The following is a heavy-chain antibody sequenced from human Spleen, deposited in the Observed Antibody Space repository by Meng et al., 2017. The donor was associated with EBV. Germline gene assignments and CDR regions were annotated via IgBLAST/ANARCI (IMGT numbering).Heavy chain of an antibody. J-gene: IGHJ5*02. CDR2: IYWDDDK. CDR3: AHSNDPGGDWFDP. CDR1: GFSLSRNGEA. Sequence: QITLKDSGPTLVKPTQTLTRTCTFFGFSLSRNGEAVAWFRQPPGKALDWLALIYWDDDKRFSPSLKNRLTITKDTSRVVLTMTNMDPVDTATYFCAHSNDPGGDWFDPWGQGTLVTVSS. V-gene: IGHV2-5*02. D-gene: IGHD3-10*01.